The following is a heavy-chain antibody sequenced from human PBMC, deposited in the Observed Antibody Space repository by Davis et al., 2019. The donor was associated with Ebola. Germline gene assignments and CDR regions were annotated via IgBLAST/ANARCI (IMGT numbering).Heavy chain of an antibody. CDR1: AYTLTSYW. CDR3: ARHGGGGSPPLRAYYYYGMDV. Sequence: GESLKISCKGSAYTLTSYWIAWVRQMPGKAVEWLAMIYPHDSQTKYSPSFEGLVTVSFDRSITTAYLQWTSLKASDTAMYYCARHGGGGSPPLRAYYYYGMDVWGQGTTVTVSS. D-gene: IGHD2-15*01. CDR2: IYPHDSQT. J-gene: IGHJ6*02. V-gene: IGHV5-51*01.